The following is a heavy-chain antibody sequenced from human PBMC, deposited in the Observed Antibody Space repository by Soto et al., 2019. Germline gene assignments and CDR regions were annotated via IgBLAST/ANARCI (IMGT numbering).Heavy chain of an antibody. CDR1: GGTFSSNV. Sequence: QVQLVQSGAEVKKPGSSVNISCKTSGGTFSSNVITWVRQAPGQGLEWMGGIIPIFGTPNYAQIFQGRVTITAATSTSTAYMELSSLTSEDTAVYYCARVDVTGRLNYYYYGMDVWGQGTTVTVSS. CDR3: ARVDVTGRLNYYYYGMDV. CDR2: IIPIFGTP. V-gene: IGHV1-69*06. J-gene: IGHJ6*02. D-gene: IGHD2-21*02.